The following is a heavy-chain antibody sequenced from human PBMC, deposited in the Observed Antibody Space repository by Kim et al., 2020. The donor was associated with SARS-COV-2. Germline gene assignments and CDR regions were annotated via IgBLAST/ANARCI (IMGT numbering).Heavy chain of an antibody. J-gene: IGHJ6*02. D-gene: IGHD4-4*01. CDR3: ARGPLLLQGKYYSYGMDV. V-gene: IGHV3-11*04. Sequence: KGRFTNSRDNAKNSLYLQMNSLRAEDTAVYYCARGPLLLQGKYYSYGMDVWGQGTTVTVSS.